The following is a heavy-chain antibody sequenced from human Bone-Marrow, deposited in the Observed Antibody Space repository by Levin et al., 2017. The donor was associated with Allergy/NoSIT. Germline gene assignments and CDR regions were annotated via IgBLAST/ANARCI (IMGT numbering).Heavy chain of an antibody. CDR1: GFTFSSYA. Sequence: GESLKISCAASGFTFSSYAMHWVRQAPGKGLEWVAVISYDGSNKYYADSVKGRFTISRDNSKNTLYLQMNSLRAEDTAVYYCARVWGIRGYDPPFFDYWGQGTLVTVSS. J-gene: IGHJ4*02. CDR2: ISYDGSNK. D-gene: IGHD5-12*01. V-gene: IGHV3-30-3*01. CDR3: ARVWGIRGYDPPFFDY.